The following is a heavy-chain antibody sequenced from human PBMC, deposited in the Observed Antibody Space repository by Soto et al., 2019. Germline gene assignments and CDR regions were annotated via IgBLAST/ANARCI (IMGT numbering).Heavy chain of an antibody. J-gene: IGHJ3*02. CDR2: IVPIFRTA. D-gene: IGHD6-13*01. Sequence: QVQLVQSGAEVKKPGSSVKVACKVSGDTFSNYVINWVRQAPGQGLEWMGAIVPIFRTANYAQKFQGRVTITADEFTITACMELRGLRSDDTATYYCAREPSAPGTFREDASDIWGQGTLVTVSS. V-gene: IGHV1-69*12. CDR1: GDTFSNYV. CDR3: AREPSAPGTFREDASDI.